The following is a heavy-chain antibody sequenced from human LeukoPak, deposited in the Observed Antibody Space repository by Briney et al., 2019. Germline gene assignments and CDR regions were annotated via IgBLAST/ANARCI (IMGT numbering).Heavy chain of an antibody. CDR1: GFAYISEY. V-gene: IGHV3-53*01. Sequence: PGGSQTGSCEAPGFAYISEYIIMPQQAPGKGLEWVSVIYIGGSTYYADSVKGRFTISRDISKNTLYLQMNSLRAEDTAMYYCARLGFVVPAVIFDYWGQGTLVTVSS. J-gene: IGHJ4*02. D-gene: IGHD2-2*02. CDR2: IYIGGST. CDR3: ARLGFVVPAVIFDY.